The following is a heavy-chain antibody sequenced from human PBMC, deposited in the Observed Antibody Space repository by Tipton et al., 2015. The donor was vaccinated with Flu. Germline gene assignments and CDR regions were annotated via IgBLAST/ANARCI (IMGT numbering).Heavy chain of an antibody. V-gene: IGHV3-7*01. D-gene: IGHD1-26*01. J-gene: IGHJ5*02. CDR3: ARDKGEWELRLGWFDP. Sequence: SLRLSCAASGFTFSSYWMSWVRQAPGKGLEWVANIKQDGSEKYYVDSVKGRFTISRDNAKNSLYLQMNSLRAEDTAVYYCARDKGEWELRLGWFDPWGQGTLVSVSS. CDR1: GFTFSSYW. CDR2: IKQDGSEK.